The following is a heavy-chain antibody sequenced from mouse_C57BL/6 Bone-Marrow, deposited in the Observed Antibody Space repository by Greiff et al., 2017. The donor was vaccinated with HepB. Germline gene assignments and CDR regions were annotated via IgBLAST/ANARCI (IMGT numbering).Heavy chain of an antibody. J-gene: IGHJ3*01. CDR1: GYTFTEYT. V-gene: IGHV1-62-2*01. CDR3: ARHEEGYYYGSPWFAY. Sequence: QVQLKESGAELVKPGASVKLSCKASGYTFTEYTIHWVKQRPGQGLEWIGWFYPGSGSIKYNEKFKDKATLTADKSSSTVYMELSRLTSEDSAVYVCARHEEGYYYGSPWFAYWGQGTLVTVSA. CDR2: FYPGSGSI. D-gene: IGHD1-1*01.